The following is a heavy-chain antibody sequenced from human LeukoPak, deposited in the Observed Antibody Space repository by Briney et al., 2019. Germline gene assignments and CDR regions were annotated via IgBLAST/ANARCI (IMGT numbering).Heavy chain of an antibody. D-gene: IGHD5-12*01. CDR2: ISPNNGDT. Sequence: GASVKVSCKASGFTFTDYYLHWVRQAPGQGLEWMGWISPNNGDTGYAQKFQGRVRMTTDTSISTAYMDLSRLTSNDTAMYYCAREGPLSSIKHWGQGTLVTVSS. J-gene: IGHJ1*01. CDR3: AREGPLSSIKH. CDR1: GFTFTDYY. V-gene: IGHV1-2*02.